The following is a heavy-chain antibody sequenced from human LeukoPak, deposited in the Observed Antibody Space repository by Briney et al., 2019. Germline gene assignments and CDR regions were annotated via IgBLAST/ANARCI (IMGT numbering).Heavy chain of an antibody. D-gene: IGHD3-3*01. Sequence: GASVKASCKASGYTFTSYGISWVRQAPGQGLEWMGWISAYNGNTNYAQKLQGRVTMTTDTSTSTAYMELRSLRSDDTAVYYCARDMGSGSNYYYYGMDVWGQGTTVTVSS. CDR2: ISAYNGNT. CDR3: ARDMGSGSNYYYYGMDV. CDR1: GYTFTSYG. V-gene: IGHV1-18*01. J-gene: IGHJ6*02.